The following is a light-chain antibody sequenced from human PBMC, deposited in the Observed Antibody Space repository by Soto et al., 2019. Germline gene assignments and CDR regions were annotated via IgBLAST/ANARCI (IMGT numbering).Light chain of an antibody. CDR3: LLFYSGARV. Sequence: QAVVTQEPSLTGSPGGTVHPTCGSSTEAVPSGHFPYGFQQKPGQAPRTLIYDASDKHSSTPARFSGSLVGGKAALTLSGAQPDDEAEYYCLLFYSGARVFGGGTKVTVL. CDR1: TEAVPSGHF. CDR2: DAS. V-gene: IGLV7-46*01. J-gene: IGLJ3*02.